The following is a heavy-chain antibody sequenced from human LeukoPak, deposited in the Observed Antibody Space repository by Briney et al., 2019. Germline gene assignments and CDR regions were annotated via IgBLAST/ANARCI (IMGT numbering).Heavy chain of an antibody. D-gene: IGHD3-3*01. J-gene: IGHJ2*01. Sequence: GGSLRLSCAASGFTFSSYWMHWVRQAPGKGLVWVSRINSDGSSTSYADSVEGRFTISRDNAKNTLYLQMNSLRAEDTAVYYCAREPRGTIFGVVIIAYWYFDLWGRGTLVTVSS. CDR2: INSDGSST. CDR3: AREPRGTIFGVVIIAYWYFDL. V-gene: IGHV3-74*01. CDR1: GFTFSSYW.